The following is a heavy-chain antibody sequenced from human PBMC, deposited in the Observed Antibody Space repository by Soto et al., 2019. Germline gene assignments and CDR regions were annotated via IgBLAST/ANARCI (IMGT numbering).Heavy chain of an antibody. CDR1: GLTFNNYW. V-gene: IGHV3-7*03. CDR3: TRWNYAMDV. Sequence: PGGSLRLSCAGSGLTFNNYWMTWVRQAPGKGLEWVANINKDGSDKNYVDSVKGRFSISRDNAKNSLYLQMNSLRVEDMAMYYCTRWNYAMDVWGQGTTVTVSS. CDR2: INKDGSDK. J-gene: IGHJ6*02.